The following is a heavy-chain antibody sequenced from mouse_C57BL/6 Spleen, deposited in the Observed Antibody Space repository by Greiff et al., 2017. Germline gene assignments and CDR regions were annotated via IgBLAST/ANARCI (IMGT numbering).Heavy chain of an antibody. CDR3: ARPTVVEGFAY. V-gene: IGHV1-64*01. D-gene: IGHD1-1*01. CDR2: IHPNSGST. CDR1: GYTFTSYW. J-gene: IGHJ3*01. Sequence: QVQLQQPGAELVKPGASVKLSCKASGYTFTSYWMHWVKQRPGQGLEWIGMIHPNSGSTNYNEKFKSKATLTVDKSSSTAYMQLSSLTSADSAVYYCARPTVVEGFAYWGQGTLVTVSA.